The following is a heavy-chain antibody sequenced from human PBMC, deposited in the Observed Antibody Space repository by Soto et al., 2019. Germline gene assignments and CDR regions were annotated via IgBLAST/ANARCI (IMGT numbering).Heavy chain of an antibody. CDR3: ASGIVVVSAAIPRVFDY. Sequence: VQLVESGGDLLQPGGSLRLSCAASGFTFSSYGMHWVRQAPGKGLEWVAVVSYDGSNKHYADSVKGRFTISRDNSKNTLYLQMNSLRAEDTAVYYCASGIVVVSAAIPRVFDYWGQGTLVTVSS. CDR2: VSYDGSNK. V-gene: IGHV3-30*03. CDR1: GFTFSSYG. J-gene: IGHJ4*02. D-gene: IGHD2-2*01.